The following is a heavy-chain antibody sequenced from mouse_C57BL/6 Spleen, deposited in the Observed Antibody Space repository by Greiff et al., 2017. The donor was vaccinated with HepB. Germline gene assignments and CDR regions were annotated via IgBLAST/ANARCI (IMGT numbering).Heavy chain of an antibody. J-gene: IGHJ2*01. D-gene: IGHD1-1*01. CDR3: ARSSSLLDY. Sequence: EVQLVESGGDLVKPGGSLKLSCAASGFTFSSYGMSWVRQTPDKRLEWVATISSGGSYTYYPDSVKGRFTISRDNAKNTLYLQMSSLKSEDTAMYYCARSSSLLDYWGQGTTLTVSS. V-gene: IGHV5-6*01. CDR1: GFTFSSYG. CDR2: ISSGGSYT.